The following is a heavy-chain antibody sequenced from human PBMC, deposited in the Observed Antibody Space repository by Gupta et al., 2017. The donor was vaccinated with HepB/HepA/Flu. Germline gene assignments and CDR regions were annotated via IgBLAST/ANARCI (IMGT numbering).Heavy chain of an antibody. D-gene: IGHD2/OR15-2a*01. CDR2: VRQEGIRK. CDR1: GSPFVSSW. J-gene: IGHJ3*02. CDR3: ARGSGSTTRALDI. V-gene: IGHV3-7*01. Sequence: EVSRLESGGGWFRPGGSRRRSCADLGSPFVSSWSHWVRQAPGKGLEGVANVRQEGIRKNNVDFGKGRFTSARDNAKESVYLKMNSLRAEDMGMYYCARGSGSTTRALDIWGQGTMVTVSS.